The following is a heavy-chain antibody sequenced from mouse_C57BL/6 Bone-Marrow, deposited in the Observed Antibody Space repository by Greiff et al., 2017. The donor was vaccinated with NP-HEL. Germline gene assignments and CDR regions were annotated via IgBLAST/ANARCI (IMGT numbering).Heavy chain of an antibody. CDR1: GFTFSSYA. Sequence: EVQVVESGEGLVKPGGSLKLSCAASGFTFSSYAMSWVRQTPEKRLEWVAYISSGGDYIYYADTVKGRFTISRDNARNTLYLQMSSLKSEDTAMYYCTRDNYGYPFAYWGQGTLVTVSA. CDR3: TRDNYGYPFAY. J-gene: IGHJ3*01. CDR2: ISSGGDYI. V-gene: IGHV5-9-1*02. D-gene: IGHD2-2*01.